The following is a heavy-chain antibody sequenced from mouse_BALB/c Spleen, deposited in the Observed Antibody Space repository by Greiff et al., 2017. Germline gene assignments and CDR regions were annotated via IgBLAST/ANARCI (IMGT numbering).Heavy chain of an antibody. CDR3: ARWAGYYAWFAY. D-gene: IGHD2-3*01. V-gene: IGHV1-9*01. Sequence: QVQLKQSGAELMKPGASVKISCKATGYTFSSYWIEWVKQRPGHGLEWIGEILPGSGSTNYNEKFKGKATFTADTSSNTAYMQLSSLTSEDSAVYYCARWAGYYAWFAYWGQGTLVTVSA. J-gene: IGHJ3*01. CDR1: GYTFSSYW. CDR2: ILPGSGST.